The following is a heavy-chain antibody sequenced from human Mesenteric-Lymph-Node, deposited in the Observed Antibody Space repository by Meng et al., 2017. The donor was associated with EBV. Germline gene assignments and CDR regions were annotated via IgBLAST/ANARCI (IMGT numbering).Heavy chain of an antibody. J-gene: IGHJ4*02. Sequence: QPQLQDPGSAPVKLSHTLSLPCTVSGGSVNSGGYSWSWIRQSPEKGPEWIGYVHHSGLTYYNPSLETRVIISLERSKNQFSLKLTSVTAADTAVYYCAGGDYVNQFNYWGQGTLVTVSS. D-gene: IGHD4-17*01. CDR3: AGGDYVNQFNY. V-gene: IGHV4-30-2*06. CDR1: GGSVNSGGYS. CDR2: VHHSGLT.